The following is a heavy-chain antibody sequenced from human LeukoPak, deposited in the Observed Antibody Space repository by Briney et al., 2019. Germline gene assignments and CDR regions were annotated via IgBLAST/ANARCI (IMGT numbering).Heavy chain of an antibody. CDR2: ISYDGSNK. D-gene: IGHD3-22*01. CDR1: GFTFSSYA. CDR3: ARDASITMIVVVSSDAFDI. Sequence: PGGSLRLSCAASGFTFSSYAMHWVRQAPGKGLEWVAVISYDGSNKYYADSVKGRFTISRDNSKNTLYLQMNSLRAEDTAVYYCARDASITMIVVVSSDAFDIWGQGTMVTVSS. J-gene: IGHJ3*02. V-gene: IGHV3-30-3*01.